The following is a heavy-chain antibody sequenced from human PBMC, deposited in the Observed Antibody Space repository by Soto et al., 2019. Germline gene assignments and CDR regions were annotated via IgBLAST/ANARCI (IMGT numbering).Heavy chain of an antibody. CDR1: GFTVSSNY. CDR2: IYSGGST. D-gene: IGHD2-15*01. CDR3: ARLSGGTLTDYYYYMDV. V-gene: IGHV3-66*04. Sequence: GSLRLSCAASGFTVSSNYMSWVRQAPGKGLEWVSVIYSGGSTYYADSVKGRFTISRDNSKNTLYLQMNSLRAEDTAVYYCARLSGGTLTDYYYYMDVWGKGTTVTVSS. J-gene: IGHJ6*03.